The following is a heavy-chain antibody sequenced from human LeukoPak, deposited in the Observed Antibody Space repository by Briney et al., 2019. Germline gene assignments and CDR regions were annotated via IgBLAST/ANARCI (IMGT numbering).Heavy chain of an antibody. CDR1: GYSFSSRD. CDR2: MKPNSGNT. Sequence: ASVKVSCKASGYSFSSRDINWVRQATGQGLEWMGWMKPNSGNTGYAQKFQGRVTMTRDTSISTAYMELSGLRSEDTAVYYCARVDGGYDYWGQGTLVTVSS. CDR3: ARVDGGYDY. J-gene: IGHJ4*02. V-gene: IGHV1-8*01. D-gene: IGHD5-12*01.